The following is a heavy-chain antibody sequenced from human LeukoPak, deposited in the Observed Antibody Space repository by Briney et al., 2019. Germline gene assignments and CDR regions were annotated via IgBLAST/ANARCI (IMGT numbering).Heavy chain of an antibody. CDR2: IDHSGST. V-gene: IGHV4-34*01. D-gene: IGHD2-2*01. J-gene: IGHJ4*02. CDR1: GGSFSGYY. Sequence: TSETLSLTCAVYGGSFSGYYWSWIRQPPGKGLEWIGEIDHSGSTNYNPSLKSRVTISVDTSKNQFSLKLSSVTAADTAVYYCARIVPATAIGRPYYFDYWGQGTLVTVSS. CDR3: ARIVPATAIGRPYYFDY.